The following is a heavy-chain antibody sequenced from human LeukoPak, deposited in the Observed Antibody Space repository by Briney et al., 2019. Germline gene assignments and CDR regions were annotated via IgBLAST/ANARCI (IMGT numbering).Heavy chain of an antibody. J-gene: IGHJ4*02. D-gene: IGHD3-3*01. Sequence: NPSETLSLTCTVSGGSINSYYWSWIRQPPGKGLEWIGYIYYSGSSNYNPSLKSRVTISVDTSKNQFSLKLSSVTAADTAVYYCARQFTIFGVVIHFDYWGQGTLVTVSS. CDR1: GGSINSYY. V-gene: IGHV4-59*08. CDR2: IYYSGSS. CDR3: ARQFTIFGVVIHFDY.